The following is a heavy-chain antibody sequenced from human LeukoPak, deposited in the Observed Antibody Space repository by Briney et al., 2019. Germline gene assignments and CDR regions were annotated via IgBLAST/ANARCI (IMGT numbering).Heavy chain of an antibody. J-gene: IGHJ4*02. V-gene: IGHV5-51*01. CDR3: ARSPRYYYDSSGYYADY. Sequence: GESLKISCKGSGYSFTSYWIGWVRQMPGKGLEWMGIIYPGDSDTRYSPSFQGQVTISADKSISTAYLQWSSLKASDTAMYYCARSPRYYYDSSGYYADYWGQGTLVTVSS. CDR2: IYPGDSDT. D-gene: IGHD3-22*01. CDR1: GYSFTSYW.